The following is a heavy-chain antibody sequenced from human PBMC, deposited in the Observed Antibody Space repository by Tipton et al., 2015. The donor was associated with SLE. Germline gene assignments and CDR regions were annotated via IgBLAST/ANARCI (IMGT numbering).Heavy chain of an antibody. J-gene: IGHJ4*02. CDR2: IHHSGST. V-gene: IGHV4-59*08. Sequence: TLSLTCTVSGGSISPFYWSWIRQPPGKGLEWIGYIHHSGSTSYSPSLRGRVTISVDTSKNRLSLKVNSVTAADTAVYFCARLGSTTYLTLDGFYFDYWGQGTRVTVSS. CDR3: ARLGSTTYLTLDGFYFDY. D-gene: IGHD2/OR15-2a*01. CDR1: GGSISPFY.